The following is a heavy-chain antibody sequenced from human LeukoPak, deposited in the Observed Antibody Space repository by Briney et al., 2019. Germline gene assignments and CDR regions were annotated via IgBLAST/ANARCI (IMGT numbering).Heavy chain of an antibody. CDR3: ARSSAPCYCTNGVCSSFDY. V-gene: IGHV5-51*01. J-gene: IGHJ4*02. CDR1: GYAFTNYW. D-gene: IGHD2-8*01. Sequence: GESLQISSKGSGYAFTNYWIAWVRQMPGKGLEWMGIIYPGDSDTRYSPSFQGQVTISADKSISTAYLQWSSLKASDTAMYYCARSSAPCYCTNGVCSSFDYWGQGTLVTVSS. CDR2: IYPGDSDT.